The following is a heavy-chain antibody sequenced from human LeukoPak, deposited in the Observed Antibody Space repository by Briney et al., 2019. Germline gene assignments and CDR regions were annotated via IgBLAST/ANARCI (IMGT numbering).Heavy chain of an antibody. CDR1: GFTASINY. CDR3: ARADHDYGDYGDYYGMDV. CDR2: IYSGGST. V-gene: IGHV3-66*01. J-gene: IGHJ6*02. D-gene: IGHD4-17*01. Sequence: PGGSQRLSCAASGFTASINYMSWVRQDPGKGLEWVSVIYSGGSTYYADPVKGRFTISRDNSKNTLYLQMNSLRAEDTAVYYCARADHDYGDYGDYYGMDVWGQGTTVTVSS.